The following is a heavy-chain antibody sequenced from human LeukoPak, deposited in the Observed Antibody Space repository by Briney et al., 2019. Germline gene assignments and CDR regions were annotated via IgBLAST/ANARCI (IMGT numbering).Heavy chain of an antibody. CDR3: ASTYSDYYDSSGYYSREYFQH. CDR2: ISAYNGNT. V-gene: IGHV1-18*01. J-gene: IGHJ1*01. CDR1: GYTFTSYG. D-gene: IGHD3-22*01. Sequence: GASVKVSCKASGYTFTSYGISWVRQAPGQGLEWMGWISAYNGNTNYAQKLQGRVTMTTDTSTSTACMELRSLRSDDTAVYYCASTYSDYYDSSGYYSREYFQHWGQGTLVTVSS.